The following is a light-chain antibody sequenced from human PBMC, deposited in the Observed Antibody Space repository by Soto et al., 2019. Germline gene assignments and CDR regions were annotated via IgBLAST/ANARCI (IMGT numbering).Light chain of an antibody. CDR3: KSYDSSLSGSV. J-gene: IGLJ1*01. Sequence: QSVLTQPPSVSGAPGQRVTISCTGSSSNIGPGYDVHWYQQLPGTAPKLLIYSNTNRPSGVPDRFSGSRSGTSASLAITGIQAPDEADYSCKSYDSSLSGSVFGTGTKVTV. CDR1: SSNIGPGYD. CDR2: SNT. V-gene: IGLV1-40*01.